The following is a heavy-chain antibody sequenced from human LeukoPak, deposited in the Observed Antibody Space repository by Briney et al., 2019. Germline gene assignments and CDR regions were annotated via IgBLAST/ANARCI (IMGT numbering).Heavy chain of an antibody. CDR1: GFGFSRYW. CDR3: ARDRSQEFDP. CDR2: ISSDGTNK. J-gene: IGHJ5*02. V-gene: IGHV3-30*03. Sequence: GGSLRLSCAASGFGFSRYWMHWVRQAPGKGLGWVAVISSDGTNKDYADSVKGRSSISRDNSKNTIYLQMNRLRADDTAVYYCARDRSQEFDPWGQGTLVTVSS. D-gene: IGHD3-10*01.